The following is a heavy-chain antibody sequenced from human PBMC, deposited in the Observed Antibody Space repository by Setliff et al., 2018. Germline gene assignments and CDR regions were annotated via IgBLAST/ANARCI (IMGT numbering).Heavy chain of an antibody. V-gene: IGHV1-8*02. D-gene: IGHD1-26*01. Sequence: ASVKVSCKASGYTFTSYDINWVRQATGQGLERMGWMNPNSGNTGYAQKFQGRVTMTEDTSTDTAYMELSSLRSEDTAVYYCATSYSGSYYGYWGQGTLVTVSS. CDR2: MNPNSGNT. CDR1: GYTFTSYD. J-gene: IGHJ4*02. CDR3: ATSYSGSYYGY.